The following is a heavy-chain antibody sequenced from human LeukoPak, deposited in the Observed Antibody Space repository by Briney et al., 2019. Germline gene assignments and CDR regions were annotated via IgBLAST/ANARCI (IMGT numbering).Heavy chain of an antibody. D-gene: IGHD3-10*01. CDR1: GFTFSSYS. V-gene: IGHV3-21*01. Sequence: GGSLRLSCAASGFTFSSYSMNWVRQAPGKGLEWVSSISSSSGYIYYADSVKGRFTISRDNAKNSMYLQMNSLRAEDTAVYSCARDYKVFYGSGSYYYWFDPWGQGTLVTVSS. CDR3: ARDYKVFYGSGSYYYWFDP. CDR2: ISSSSGYI. J-gene: IGHJ5*02.